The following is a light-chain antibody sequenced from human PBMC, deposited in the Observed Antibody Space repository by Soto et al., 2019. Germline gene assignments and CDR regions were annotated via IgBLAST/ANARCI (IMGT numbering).Light chain of an antibody. CDR3: NSFTGTSIYV. J-gene: IGLJ1*01. V-gene: IGLV2-14*01. CDR1: SSDVGGYNH. Sequence: QPVLTQPASVSGSPGQSITISCTGTSSDVGGYNHVSWYQQNPGKAPKLMIYGVSNRPSGVSSRFSGSKSGNTASLTISGLLTEDEADYYCNSFTGTSIYVFGTGTKVTVL. CDR2: GVS.